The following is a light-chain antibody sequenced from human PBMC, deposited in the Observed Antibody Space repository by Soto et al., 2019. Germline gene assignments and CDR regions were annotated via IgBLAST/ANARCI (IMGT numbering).Light chain of an antibody. CDR3: AAWDDSLKGLV. CDR2: KNN. J-gene: IGLJ2*01. Sequence: QSVLTQPPSASGTPGQRVAIPCPGSSSNIGINAVNWYQQLPGAAPKLLIYKNNLRPSGVPDRFSGSKSGASASLAISGLQSEDESDYYCAAWDDSLKGLVFGGGTKLTVL. CDR1: SSNIGINA. V-gene: IGLV1-44*01.